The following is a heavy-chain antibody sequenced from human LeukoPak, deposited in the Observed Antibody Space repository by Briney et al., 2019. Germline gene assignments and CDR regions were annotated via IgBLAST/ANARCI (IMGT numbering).Heavy chain of an antibody. V-gene: IGHV3-48*03. CDR1: GFTFSSYA. D-gene: IGHD5-12*01. CDR2: MTASSVTF. Sequence: GGSLRLSCEVSGFTFSSYAMTWVRQVPGRGLEWIAYMTASSVTFYYADSVRGRFTISRDNARNSLFLQMNSLTVEDTAVYYCARSLSGYDPLSAFWGQGTLVTVSS. CDR3: ARSLSGYDPLSAF. J-gene: IGHJ4*02.